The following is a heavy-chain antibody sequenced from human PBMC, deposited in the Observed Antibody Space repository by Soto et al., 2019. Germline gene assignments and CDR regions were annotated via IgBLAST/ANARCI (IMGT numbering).Heavy chain of an antibody. D-gene: IGHD6-13*01. J-gene: IGHJ4*02. CDR1: GGSISSSNC. CDR2: IYHSGST. CDR3: ARAAMGGSSWPFDY. Sequence: QVQLQESGPGLVKPSGTLSLTCAVSGGSISSSNCWSWVRQPPGKGLEWIGEIYHSGSTNYNPSLKYQFTIPVDQSKIQFSLEWSSVTAADPAVYYCARAAMGGSSWPFDYWGQGTLVTVSS. V-gene: IGHV4-4*02.